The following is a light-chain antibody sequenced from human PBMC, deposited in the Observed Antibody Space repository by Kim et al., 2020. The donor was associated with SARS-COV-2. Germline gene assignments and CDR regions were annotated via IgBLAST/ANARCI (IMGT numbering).Light chain of an antibody. J-gene: IGKJ1*01. V-gene: IGKV1-5*01. CDR3: QQYNSYPWT. CDR1: QSISSW. CDR2: DAS. Sequence: AYVGDRVTITCRASQSISSWLAWYQQKPGKAPKLLIYDASSLESGVPSRFSGSGSGTEFTLTISSLQPDDFATYYCQQYNSYPWTFGQGTKVDIK.